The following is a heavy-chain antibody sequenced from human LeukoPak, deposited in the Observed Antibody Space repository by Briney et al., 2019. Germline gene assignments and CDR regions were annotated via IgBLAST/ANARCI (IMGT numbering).Heavy chain of an antibody. Sequence: ASVKVSCKASGYTFTTYDINWVRQATGQGLEWMGSMNPNNGNTDYAQKFQGRVTITRDTSISTVYMELSSLRSEDTAVYYCARDYIRRGTIFGTREDAFDVWGQGTMVTVSS. CDR2: MNPNNGNT. V-gene: IGHV1-8*03. D-gene: IGHD3-3*01. J-gene: IGHJ3*01. CDR3: ARDYIRRGTIFGTREDAFDV. CDR1: GYTFTTYD.